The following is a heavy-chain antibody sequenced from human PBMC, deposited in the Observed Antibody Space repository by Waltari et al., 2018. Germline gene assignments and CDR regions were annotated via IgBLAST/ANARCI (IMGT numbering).Heavy chain of an antibody. V-gene: IGHV3-74*01. D-gene: IGHD3-22*01. CDR2: INSDGRST. CDR3: ARVGGYYDSSGYYYY. Sequence: EVQLVESGGGLVQPGGSLRLSCAASGFTFSSYWMHWVRQAPGKGLVWVSRINSDGRSTSYADSVKGRFTISRDNAKNTLYLQMNRLRAEDTAVYYCARVGGYYDSSGYYYYWGQGTLVTVSS. CDR1: GFTFSSYW. J-gene: IGHJ4*02.